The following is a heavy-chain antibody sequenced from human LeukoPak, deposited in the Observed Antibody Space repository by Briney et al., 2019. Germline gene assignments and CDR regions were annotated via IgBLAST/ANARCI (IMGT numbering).Heavy chain of an antibody. J-gene: IGHJ6*04. V-gene: IGHV4-4*07. Sequence: SETLSLTCSVSGASISSHYWSWIRQPAGKGLEWIGRIYTSGSTNYNPSLKSRVTMSVDTSKNQFSLKLSSVTAADTAVYYCARDLYYYDSSGYRMMDVWGKGTTVTISS. CDR3: ARDLYYYDSSGYRMMDV. CDR1: GASISSHY. D-gene: IGHD3-22*01. CDR2: IYTSGST.